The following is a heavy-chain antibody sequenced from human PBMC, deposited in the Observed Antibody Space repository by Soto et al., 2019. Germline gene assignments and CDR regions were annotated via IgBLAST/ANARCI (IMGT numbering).Heavy chain of an antibody. V-gene: IGHV1-69*13. CDR3: ARVEISEYSTLWYWFDP. J-gene: IGHJ5*02. CDR1: GGTFSSYA. Sequence: ASVKVSCKASGGTFSSYAISWVRQAPGQGLEWMGGIIPIFGTANYAQKFQGRVTITADESTSTAYMELSSLRSEDTAVYYCARVEISEYSTLWYWFDPWGQGTLVTVSS. D-gene: IGHD6-6*01. CDR2: IIPIFGTA.